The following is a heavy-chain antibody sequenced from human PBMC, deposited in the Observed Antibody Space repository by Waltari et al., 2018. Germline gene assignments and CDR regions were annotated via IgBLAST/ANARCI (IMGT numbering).Heavy chain of an antibody. Sequence: QVQLVQSGAEVKKPGASVKISCKPSGYTLTAYYIYWLRQAPGQQFECMGWRNPHSGVSSYSPNCQRRITMTWDTSSSTASMDVTGLTTDDTAVYYCARDRAGAHLDYWGQGSLVTVSS. CDR1: GYTLTAYY. V-gene: IGHV1-2*02. CDR2: RNPHSGVS. CDR3: ARDRAGAHLDY. D-gene: IGHD3-10*01. J-gene: IGHJ4*02.